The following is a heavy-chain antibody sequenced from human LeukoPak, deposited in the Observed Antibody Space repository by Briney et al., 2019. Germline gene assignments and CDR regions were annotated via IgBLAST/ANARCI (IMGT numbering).Heavy chain of an antibody. J-gene: IGHJ6*02. CDR3: ARLKWFGEPVSVPYYYGMDV. CDR1: GGSISSSSYY. Sequence: PSETLSLTCTVSGGSISSSSYYWGWLRQPPGKGLEWIGSIYYSGSTYYNPSLKSRVTISVDTSKNQFSLKLSSVTAADTAVYYCARLKWFGEPVSVPYYYGMDVWGQGTTVTVSS. D-gene: IGHD3-10*01. V-gene: IGHV4-39*01. CDR2: IYYSGST.